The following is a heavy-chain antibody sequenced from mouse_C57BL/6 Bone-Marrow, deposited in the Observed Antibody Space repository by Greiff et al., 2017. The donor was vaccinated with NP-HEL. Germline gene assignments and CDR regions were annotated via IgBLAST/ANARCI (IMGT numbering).Heavy chain of an antibody. CDR2: IYPGGGYT. V-gene: IGHV1-82*01. D-gene: IGHD2-3*01. Sequence: QVQLQQSGPELVKPGASVKISCKASGYAFSSSGMNWVKQRPGKGLEWIGRIYPGGGYTNYNEKFKGKATLTADKSSSTAYMQFSSLTSEDSAIYYCARGGSISYYFDYWGQGTTLTVSS. CDR1: GYAFSSSG. J-gene: IGHJ2*01. CDR3: ARGGSISYYFDY.